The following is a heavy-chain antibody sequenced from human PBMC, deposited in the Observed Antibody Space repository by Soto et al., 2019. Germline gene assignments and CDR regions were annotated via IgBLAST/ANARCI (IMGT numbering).Heavy chain of an antibody. CDR2: INPNSGGT. CDR3: ARGQQLANTNWFDP. Sequence: GASVKVSCKASGYTFTGYYMHWVRQAPGQGLEWMGWINPNSGGTNYAQKFQGWVTMTRDTSISTAYMELSRLRSDDTAVYYCARGQQLANTNWFDPWGQGTLVTVSS. V-gene: IGHV1-2*04. D-gene: IGHD6-13*01. CDR1: GYTFTGYY. J-gene: IGHJ5*02.